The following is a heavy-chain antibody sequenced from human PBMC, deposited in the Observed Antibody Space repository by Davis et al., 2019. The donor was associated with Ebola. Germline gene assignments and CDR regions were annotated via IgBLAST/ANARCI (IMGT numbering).Heavy chain of an antibody. V-gene: IGHV4-38-2*02. Sequence: SETLSLTCTVSGYSISSGYYWGWIRQPPGKGLEWIGIIYHSGSTYYNPSLKSRVTISVDTSKNQFSLKLSSVTAADTAVYYAAGTPDYGMDVWGQGTTVTVSS. CDR2: IYHSGST. CDR1: GYSISSGYY. D-gene: IGHD6-13*01. J-gene: IGHJ6*02. CDR3: AGTPDYGMDV.